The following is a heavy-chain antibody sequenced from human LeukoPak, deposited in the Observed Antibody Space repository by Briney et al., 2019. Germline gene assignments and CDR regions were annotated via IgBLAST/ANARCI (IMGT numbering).Heavy chain of an antibody. CDR3: AKDGGGYYPSCYYYMDV. CDR2: IRYDGSNK. Sequence: GGSLRLSCAASGFTFSSYGMHWVRQAPGKGLEWVAFIRYDGSNKYYADSVKGRFTISRDNSKNTLYLQMNSLRAEDTAVYYCAKDGGGYYPSCYYYMDVWGKGTTVTISS. J-gene: IGHJ6*03. V-gene: IGHV3-30*02. D-gene: IGHD3-22*01. CDR1: GFTFSSYG.